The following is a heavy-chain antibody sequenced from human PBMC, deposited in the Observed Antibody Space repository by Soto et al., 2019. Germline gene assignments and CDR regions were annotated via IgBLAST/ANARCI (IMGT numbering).Heavy chain of an antibody. Sequence: QVQLVESGGGVVQPGRSLRLSCAASGFTFSSYAMHWVRQAPGKGLEWVAVISYDGSNKYHADSVKGRFAISRDNSKNTLYLQMNSLRAEDTAVYYCARVRGGDCSSTSCYRPPLDYYYGMDVWGQGTTVTVSS. J-gene: IGHJ6*02. D-gene: IGHD2-2*01. CDR3: ARVRGGDCSSTSCYRPPLDYYYGMDV. V-gene: IGHV3-30*09. CDR2: ISYDGSNK. CDR1: GFTFSSYA.